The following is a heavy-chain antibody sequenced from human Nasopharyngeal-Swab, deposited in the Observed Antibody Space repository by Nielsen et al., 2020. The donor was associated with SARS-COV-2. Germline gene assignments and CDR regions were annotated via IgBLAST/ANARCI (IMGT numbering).Heavy chain of an antibody. CDR1: GDSIRSTTFY. CDR3: ARFPYSSGWGFDY. Sequence: SETLSLTCTVSGDSIRSTTFYWGWIRQPPGKGLEWIGSIHNSGTPYYIPSLKSRVTISVDTSKNQFSLKLSSVTAADTAVYYCARFPYSSGWGFDYWGQGTLVTVSS. CDR2: IHNSGTP. V-gene: IGHV4-39*07. D-gene: IGHD6-19*01. J-gene: IGHJ4*02.